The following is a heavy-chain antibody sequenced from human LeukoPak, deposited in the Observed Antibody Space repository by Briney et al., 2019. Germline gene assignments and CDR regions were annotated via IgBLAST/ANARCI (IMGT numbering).Heavy chain of an antibody. CDR1: GGSISSSSYY. CDR2: IYYSGST. J-gene: IGHJ4*02. D-gene: IGHD4-17*01. Sequence: PSETLSLTCIVSGGSISSSSYYWGWIRQPPGKGLEWIGSIYYSGSTYYNPSLKSRVTISVDRSKNQFSLKLTSVTAADTAVYYCARGHTAVTRHFDFWGQGTLVTVSS. V-gene: IGHV4-39*07. CDR3: ARGHTAVTRHFDF.